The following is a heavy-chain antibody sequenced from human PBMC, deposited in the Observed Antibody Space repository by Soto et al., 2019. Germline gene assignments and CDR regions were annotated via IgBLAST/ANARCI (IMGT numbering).Heavy chain of an antibody. J-gene: IGHJ4*02. D-gene: IGHD5-18*01. CDR1: GSTFSTYA. CDR2: VSYDGDNK. CDR3: AKEGYSHGYEYYFDY. Sequence: QEQLVESGGGVVQPGRSLRLSCAASGSTFSTYAIHWVRQAPGKGLEWVAAVSYDGDNKYYTDSVKGRFTISRDNSKNTLSLQMNSLTGDDTAVYYCAKEGYSHGYEYYFDYWGQGTLVTVSS. V-gene: IGHV3-30*18.